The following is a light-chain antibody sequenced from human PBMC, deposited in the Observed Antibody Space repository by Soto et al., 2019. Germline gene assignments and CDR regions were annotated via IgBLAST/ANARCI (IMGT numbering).Light chain of an antibody. V-gene: IGKV1-39*01. Sequence: DIQMTQSPSSLSASVGDRVSVTCRSSQSISTFLNWYQQRPGEAPKLLIYAASSLQSGVPSRFSGSGSGADFTLTIGRLEPEDFATDYCQQSYTTPRTFGQGTMVDFK. CDR3: QQSYTTPRT. CDR2: AAS. J-gene: IGKJ1*01. CDR1: QSISTF.